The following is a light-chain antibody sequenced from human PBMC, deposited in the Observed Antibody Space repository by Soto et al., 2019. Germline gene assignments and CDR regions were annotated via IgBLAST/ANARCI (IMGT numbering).Light chain of an antibody. CDR3: QQRSSWTRA. CDR1: RNINNY. Sequence: ELVLTQSPATLSLSPGERATLSCRASRNINNYLGWYQQKPGQAPRLVIYDASNRATGIPVRFSGRVSGTDGTITISSLEKEDVAMYYCQQRSSWTRAFGRGTKVDIK. V-gene: IGKV3-11*01. CDR2: DAS. J-gene: IGKJ1*01.